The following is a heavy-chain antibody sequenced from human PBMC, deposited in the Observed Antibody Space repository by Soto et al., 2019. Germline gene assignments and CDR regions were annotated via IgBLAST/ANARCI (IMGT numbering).Heavy chain of an antibody. D-gene: IGHD3-10*01. J-gene: IGHJ6*01. CDR3: ARDLPGFGYTYGDV. CDR2: IIPIDATV. Sequence: QVQLVQSGAEVKKPGSSVKVSCKASGGTFSNYALISWVRQAPGQGLEWMGGIIPIDATVNYAQKFQGRITITADESTTIVYMDLGSLRSEDTAMYYCARDLPGFGYTYGDVWGQGTTVTVYS. CDR1: GGTFSNYA. V-gene: IGHV1-69*12.